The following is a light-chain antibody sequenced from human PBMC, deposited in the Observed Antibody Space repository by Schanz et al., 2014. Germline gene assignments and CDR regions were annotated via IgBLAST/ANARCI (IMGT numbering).Light chain of an antibody. Sequence: QSVLTQPPSASGTPGQRVTISCSGSSSNIGRNTVNWYQHLPGTAPKLLIYSNTLRPSGVPDRFSNSKSGTSASLAISGLQSEDEADYYCQSYDSSLSAWVFGGGTKLTVL. V-gene: IGLV1-44*01. CDR2: SNT. CDR1: SSNIGRNT. J-gene: IGLJ3*02. CDR3: QSYDSSLSAWV.